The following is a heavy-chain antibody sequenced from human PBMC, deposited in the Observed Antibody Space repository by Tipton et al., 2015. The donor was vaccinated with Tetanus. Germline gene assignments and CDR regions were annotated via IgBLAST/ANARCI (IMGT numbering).Heavy chain of an antibody. V-gene: IGHV4-34*01. J-gene: IGHJ4*02. CDR1: GGSFSGYY. CDR2: INHSGST. CDR3: ARGDGSTLHY. Sequence: LRLSCAVYGGSFSGYYWSWLRQPPGKGLEWIGEINHSGSTNYNPSLKSRVTISEDTSKNQLSLNLSSVTAADTAVYYCARGDGSTLHYWGQGTLVTVSS. D-gene: IGHD5-24*01.